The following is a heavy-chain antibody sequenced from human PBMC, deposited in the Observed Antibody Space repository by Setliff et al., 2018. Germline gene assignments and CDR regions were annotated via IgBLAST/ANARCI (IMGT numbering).Heavy chain of an antibody. CDR2: IKQDGSEN. D-gene: IGHD3-10*01. J-gene: IGHJ3*02. CDR3: AKGGGFGELLWTPDAFDI. CDR1: GFTFSTYW. Sequence: GGSLRLSCAASGFTFSTYWMSWVRQAPGKGLEWVANIKQDGSENYCVDSVKGRFTITRDKSKNTLYLQMNSQRAEDTAVYYCAKGGGFGELLWTPDAFDIWGQGTMVTVSS. V-gene: IGHV3-7*03.